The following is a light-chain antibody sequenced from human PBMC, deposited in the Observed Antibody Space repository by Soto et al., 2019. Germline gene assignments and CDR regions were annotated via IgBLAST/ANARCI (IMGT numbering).Light chain of an antibody. CDR2: DAY. CDR1: QSFRGL. V-gene: IGKV3-11*01. CDR3: QQRRMWPIT. J-gene: IGKJ5*01. Sequence: IVITQSPYTLSLSPFERATLSCRASQSFRGLLAWYQQKPGQAPRLLIYDAYNRATGIPPRFSGSGSGTDFTLTISSLEPEDSAVYYCQQRRMWPITFGQGTRLEIK.